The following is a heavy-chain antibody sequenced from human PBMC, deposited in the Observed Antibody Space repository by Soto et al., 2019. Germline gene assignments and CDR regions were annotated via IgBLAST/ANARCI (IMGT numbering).Heavy chain of an antibody. V-gene: IGHV1-46*01. CDR3: ASMTTIWSN. Sequence: QVQVVQSGAEVKEPGASVKVSCKASGYSSSNYYTHWVRQAPGQGLEWMGIVNPYGASSNYAQSVQGRVTLARDTSTNTDYMDLSRLASDDTAGYYCASMTTIWSNWGQGTLVTVSS. D-gene: IGHD2-8*02. CDR2: VNPYGASS. CDR1: GYSSSNYY. J-gene: IGHJ4*02.